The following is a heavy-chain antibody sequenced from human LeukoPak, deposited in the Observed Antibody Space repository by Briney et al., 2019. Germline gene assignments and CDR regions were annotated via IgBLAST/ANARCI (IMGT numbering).Heavy chain of an antibody. CDR3: ARASRWLQVGFDY. D-gene: IGHD5-24*01. CDR1: GFTFSTYT. CDR2: ISYDGSSD. J-gene: IGHJ4*02. V-gene: IGHV3-30-3*01. Sequence: GGSLRLSCAASGFTFSTYTIHWVRQAPGKGLEGVAVISYDGSSDYYADSVKGRFTISRDDSKNTLYLQMNSLRAEDTAVYYCARASRWLQVGFDYWGQGTPVTVSS.